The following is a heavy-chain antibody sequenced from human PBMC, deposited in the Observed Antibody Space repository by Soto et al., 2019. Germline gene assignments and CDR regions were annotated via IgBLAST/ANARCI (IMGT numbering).Heavy chain of an antibody. Sequence: SGTLSLTCTVSGGPILSITYYWGWIRQPPGKGLEWIGSIHDTGKTFDNPSLKSRVTVSVDTSKNQFSLDLRSVTAADTAVYFCARHNVVYFYDSSGYLPVWYFDNRGQRTPVTVSS. V-gene: IGHV4-39*01. D-gene: IGHD3-22*01. CDR1: GGPILSITYY. CDR2: IHDTGKT. J-gene: IGHJ4*02. CDR3: ARHNVVYFYDSSGYLPVWYFDN.